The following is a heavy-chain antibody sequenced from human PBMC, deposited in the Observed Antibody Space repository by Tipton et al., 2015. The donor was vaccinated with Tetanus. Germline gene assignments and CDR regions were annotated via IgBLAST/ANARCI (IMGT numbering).Heavy chain of an antibody. CDR1: GYTFNTFG. CDR3: ARVPTNPLAVDRPTDN. D-gene: IGHD6-19*01. Sequence: QSGAEVKKPGASVKVSCKASGYTFNTFGISWVRQAPGQGLEWIGWISVYNGNTNYGQNVQGRVTLTTDTPTSTAYMELRSLRPDDTAVYYCARVPTNPLAVDRPTDNWGQGTLVTVSS. V-gene: IGHV1-18*01. J-gene: IGHJ4*02. CDR2: ISVYNGNT.